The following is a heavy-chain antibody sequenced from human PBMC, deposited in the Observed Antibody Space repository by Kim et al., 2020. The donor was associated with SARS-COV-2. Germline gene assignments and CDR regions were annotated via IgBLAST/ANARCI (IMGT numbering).Heavy chain of an antibody. CDR1: GFTFSSYA. Sequence: GGSLRLSCSASGFTFSSYAMSWVRQAPGKGLEWVSVIRGSTASIYNADSVRGRFSISRDKSKSTLFLQMNSLRAEDTALYYCTKSRGYTYESSDFWGQGTLVTVSS. J-gene: IGHJ4*02. CDR2: IRGSTASI. V-gene: IGHV3-23*01. D-gene: IGHD5-18*01. CDR3: TKSRGYTYESSDF.